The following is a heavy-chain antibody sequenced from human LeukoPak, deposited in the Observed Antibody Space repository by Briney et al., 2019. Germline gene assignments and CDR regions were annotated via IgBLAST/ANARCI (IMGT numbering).Heavy chain of an antibody. Sequence: GGSLRLSCAASGFTVSSNYMSWVRQAPGKGLEWVSVIYSGGSTYYADSVKGRFTISRDNSKNTLYLQMNSLRAEDTAVYYCARDHLVSSGATSGLYWGQGTLVTVSS. CDR1: GFTVSSNY. CDR3: ARDHLVSSGATSGLY. D-gene: IGHD1-26*01. CDR2: IYSGGST. V-gene: IGHV3-66*01. J-gene: IGHJ4*02.